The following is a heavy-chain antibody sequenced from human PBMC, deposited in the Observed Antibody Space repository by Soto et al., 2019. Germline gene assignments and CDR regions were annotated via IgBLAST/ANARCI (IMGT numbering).Heavy chain of an antibody. V-gene: IGHV4-34*01. CDR2: INHSGST. CDR1: GGFFSNYY. Sequence: SETLSLTXAVYGGFFSNYYWSWIRQPPGKGLEWIGDINHSGSTNYNPSLKSRVTISVDTSKNQFSLKLSSVTAADTAVYYCARKVTGIVTNRLPEDWFDPWGQGTLVTVSS. J-gene: IGHJ5*02. D-gene: IGHD2-21*02. CDR3: ARKVTGIVTNRLPEDWFDP.